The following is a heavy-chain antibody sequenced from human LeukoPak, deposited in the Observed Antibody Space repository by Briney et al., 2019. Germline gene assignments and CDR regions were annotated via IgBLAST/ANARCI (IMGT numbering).Heavy chain of an antibody. CDR2: IWYDGSNK. Sequence: PGGSLRLSCAASGFTFSSYGMHWVRQAPGKGLEWVAVIWYDGSNKYYADSVKGRFTISRDNSKNTLYLQMNSLRAEDTAVYYCAKGFSYCSGGSCYPNTYYYYYMDVWGKGATVTVSS. D-gene: IGHD2-15*01. J-gene: IGHJ6*03. CDR1: GFTFSSYG. V-gene: IGHV3-33*06. CDR3: AKGFSYCSGGSCYPNTYYYYYMDV.